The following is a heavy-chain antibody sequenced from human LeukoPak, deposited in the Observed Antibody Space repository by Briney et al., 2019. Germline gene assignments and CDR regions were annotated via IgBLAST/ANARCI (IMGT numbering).Heavy chain of an antibody. D-gene: IGHD3-10*01. J-gene: IGHJ5*02. CDR2: IYYTGYT. Sequence: SETLSLTCTVSGGSISSYYWSWIRQPPGKGLEWIGNIYYTGYTNYNPSPKSRVTISVDTSKKQFSLKLTSVTTADTAVYHCARQGISGTHYASFDPWGQGTLVTVSS. V-gene: IGHV4-59*08. CDR3: ARQGISGTHYASFDP. CDR1: GGSISSYY.